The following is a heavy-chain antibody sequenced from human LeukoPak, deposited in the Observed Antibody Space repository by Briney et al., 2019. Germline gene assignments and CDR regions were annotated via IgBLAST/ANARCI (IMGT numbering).Heavy chain of an antibody. CDR1: EFTFSGYW. CDR2: INQDGSEK. V-gene: IGHV3-7*01. D-gene: IGHD6-13*01. CDR3: ARDGFVGAADY. J-gene: IGHJ4*02. Sequence: GGSLRLSCAASEFTFSGYWMNWVRQAPGKGPEWVANINQDGSEKHYVDSVKGRFTISRDNAKNSQFLQMSSLRVEDTAVFYCARDGFVGAADYWGQGTLVTVSS.